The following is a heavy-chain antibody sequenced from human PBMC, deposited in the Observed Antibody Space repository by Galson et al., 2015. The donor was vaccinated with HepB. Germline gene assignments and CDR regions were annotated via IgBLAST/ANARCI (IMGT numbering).Heavy chain of an antibody. CDR3: ARDISSSWYNFDY. J-gene: IGHJ4*02. Sequence: QSGAEVKKPGESVKVSCKASGYTFTSYAMHWVRQAPGQRLEWMGWINAGNGNTKYSQKFQGRVTITRDTSASTAYMELSSLRSEDTAVYYCARDISSSWYNFDYWGQGTLVTVSS. CDR1: GYTFTSYA. CDR2: INAGNGNT. V-gene: IGHV1-3*01. D-gene: IGHD6-13*01.